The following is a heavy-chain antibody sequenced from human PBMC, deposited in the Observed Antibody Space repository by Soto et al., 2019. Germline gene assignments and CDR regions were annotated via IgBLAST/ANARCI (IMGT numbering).Heavy chain of an antibody. CDR2: ISYDGSNK. CDR1: GFTFSSYT. D-gene: IGHD4-4*01. J-gene: IGHJ4*02. CDR3: ARHTSYTNYDY. Sequence: QVPLVESGGGVVQPGRSLRLSCAASGFTFSSYTMHWVRQAPGKGLEWVAIISYDGSNKYYVDSVKGRFTISRDNSKNTLHLQMNSLRAEDTAVYYCARHTSYTNYDYWGQGTLVTVSS. V-gene: IGHV3-30*04.